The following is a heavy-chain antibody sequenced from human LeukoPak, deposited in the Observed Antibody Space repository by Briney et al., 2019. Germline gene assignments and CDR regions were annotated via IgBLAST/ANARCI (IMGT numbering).Heavy chain of an antibody. CDR1: GYTFTGYY. D-gene: IGHD5-18*01. CDR2: INPNSGGT. Sequence: ASVMVSCKASGYTFTGYYMHWVRQAPGQGLEWMGWINPNSGGTNYAQKFQGRVTMTRDTSISTAYMELSRLRSDDTAVYYCARDTTNRYSYGSSPSRNFDYWGQGTLVTVSS. V-gene: IGHV1-2*02. J-gene: IGHJ4*02. CDR3: ARDTTNRYSYGSSPSRNFDY.